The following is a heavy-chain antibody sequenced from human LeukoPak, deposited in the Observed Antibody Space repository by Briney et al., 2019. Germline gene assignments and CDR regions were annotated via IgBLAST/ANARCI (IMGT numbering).Heavy chain of an antibody. D-gene: IGHD2-15*01. CDR1: GGSISSYY. V-gene: IGHV4-59*01. CDR2: IYYSGST. CDR3: ARDHVVVVEDYYYYYGMDV. J-gene: IGHJ6*02. Sequence: SETLSLTCTVSGGSISSYYWSWIRQPPGKGLEWIGYIYYSGSTNYNPSLKSRVTISVDTSKNQFSLKLSSVTAADTAVYYCARDHVVVVEDYYYYYGMDVWGQGTTVTVSS.